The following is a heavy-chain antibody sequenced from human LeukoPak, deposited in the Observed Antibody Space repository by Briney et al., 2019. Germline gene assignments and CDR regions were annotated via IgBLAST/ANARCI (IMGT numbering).Heavy chain of an antibody. V-gene: IGHV1-2*06. Sequence: ASVKVSCKASGYTFTGYYMHWVRQAPGQGLEWMGRINPNSGGTNYAQKFQGRVTMTRDTSISTAYMELSRLRSDDTAVYYCARDWIPYDSSGTRRPGAFDIWGQGTMVTVSS. CDR3: ARDWIPYDSSGTRRPGAFDI. D-gene: IGHD3-22*01. J-gene: IGHJ3*02. CDR2: INPNSGGT. CDR1: GYTFTGYY.